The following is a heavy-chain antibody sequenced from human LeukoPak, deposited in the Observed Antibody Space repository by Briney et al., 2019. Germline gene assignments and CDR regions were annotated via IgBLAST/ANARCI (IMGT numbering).Heavy chain of an antibody. CDR3: VREKGGFGFVL. CDR1: GFNFGIYS. V-gene: IGHV3-48*04. CDR2: VSAGSTGI. J-gene: IGHJ4*02. Sequence: GGSLRLSCAGSGFNFGIYSMEWVRQAPGKGLEGGAYVSAGSTGIFYAASVKGRFSIFRGNSQKSLHLQMKYLSAEDTAIYYCVREKGGFGFVLWGRGTLVTVSS. D-gene: IGHD3-16*01.